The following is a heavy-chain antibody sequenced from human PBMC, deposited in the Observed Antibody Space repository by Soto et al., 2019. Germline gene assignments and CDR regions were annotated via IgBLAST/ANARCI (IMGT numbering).Heavy chain of an antibody. CDR2: IYYSGST. CDR1: GGSISSSSYY. D-gene: IGHD3-10*01. CDR3: ASQFYGSGSYYFDY. Sequence: SETLSLTCTVSGGSISSSSYYWGWIRQPPGKGLEWIGSIYYSGSTYYNPSLKSRVTISVDTSKNQFSLKLSSVTAADTAVYYCASQFYGSGSYYFDYWGQGTLVTVSS. V-gene: IGHV4-39*01. J-gene: IGHJ4*02.